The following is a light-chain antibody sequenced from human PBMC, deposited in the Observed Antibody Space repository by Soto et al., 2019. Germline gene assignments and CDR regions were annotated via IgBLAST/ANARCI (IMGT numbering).Light chain of an antibody. CDR1: TSEVGGYTY. CDR3: SSYTSSTTPVV. Sequence: QSALTQPASVSGSPGQSITISCTGTTSEVGGYTYVSWYQQHPGKAPKLMIYNVTNRPSGVSNRFSGAKSGNTASLTISGLQAEDEADYYCSSYTSSTTPVVFAGGTKLTVL. J-gene: IGLJ2*01. V-gene: IGLV2-14*03. CDR2: NVT.